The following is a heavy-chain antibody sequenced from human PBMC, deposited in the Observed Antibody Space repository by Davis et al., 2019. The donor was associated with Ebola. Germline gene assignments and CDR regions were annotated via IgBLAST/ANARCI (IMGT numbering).Heavy chain of an antibody. CDR2: NNHSGST. D-gene: IGHD3-3*01. J-gene: IGHJ4*02. CDR3: ARARRDFWSGSNDY. V-gene: IGHV4-34*01. Sequence: SETLSPPFPLHGQSFSDYYWSWFRQPPGKGLEWVGENNHSGSTNYNPSLKSRVTISVDTSKNQFSLKLSSVTAADTAVYYCARARRDFWSGSNDYWGQGTLVTVSS. CDR1: GQSFSDYY.